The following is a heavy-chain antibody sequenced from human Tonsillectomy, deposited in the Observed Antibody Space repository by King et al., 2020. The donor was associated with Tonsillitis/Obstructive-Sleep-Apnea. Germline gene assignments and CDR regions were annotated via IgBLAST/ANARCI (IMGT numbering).Heavy chain of an antibody. CDR3: ARGFVWSAYYRPQYFQH. Sequence: VQLVESGGGLVQPGGSLRLSCAASGFTFSSYEMNWVRQAPGKGLEWVSYISSSGSTIYYADSVKGRFTISRDNAKNSLYLQMNSLRAEDTAVYYCARGFVWSAYYRPQYFQHWGQGTLVTVSS. J-gene: IGHJ1*01. D-gene: IGHD3-3*01. CDR2: ISSSGSTI. CDR1: GFTFSSYE. V-gene: IGHV3-48*03.